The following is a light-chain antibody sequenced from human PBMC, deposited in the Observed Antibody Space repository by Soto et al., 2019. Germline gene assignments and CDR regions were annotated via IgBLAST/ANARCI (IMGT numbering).Light chain of an antibody. CDR3: QSYDSSLSGYV. CDR1: SSNTGAGYD. J-gene: IGLJ1*01. V-gene: IGLV1-40*01. CDR2: GNS. Sequence: QSALTQPPSVSGAPGQRVTISCTGMSSNTGAGYDVHWYQQLPGTAPKLLIYGNSNRPSGVPDRFSGSKSGTSASLAITGLQAEDEADYYCQSYDSSLSGYVFGTGTKVTVL.